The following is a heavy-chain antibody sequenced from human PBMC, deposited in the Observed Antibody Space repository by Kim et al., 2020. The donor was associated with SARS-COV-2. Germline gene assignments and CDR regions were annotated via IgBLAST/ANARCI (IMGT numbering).Heavy chain of an antibody. J-gene: IGHJ3*02. CDR2: IYSGGST. Sequence: GGSLRLSCAASGFTVSSNYMSWVRQAPGKGLEWVSVIYSGGSTYYADSVKGRFTISRDNSKNTLYLQMNSLRAEDTAVYYCARDLGRDGYNRGAFDIWGQGTMVTVSS. D-gene: IGHD5-12*01. CDR1: GFTVSSNY. CDR3: ARDLGRDGYNRGAFDI. V-gene: IGHV3-53*01.